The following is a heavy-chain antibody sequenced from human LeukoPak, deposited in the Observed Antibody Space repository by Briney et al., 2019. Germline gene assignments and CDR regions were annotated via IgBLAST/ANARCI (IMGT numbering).Heavy chain of an antibody. CDR1: GFTFSSYS. CDR2: ISSSSSYI. D-gene: IGHD2-15*01. CDR3: ARYCSGGSCYSDAFDI. V-gene: IGHV3-21*01. Sequence: GGSLRLSCAASGFTFSSYSMNWVRQAPGKGLEWVSSISSSSSYIYYADSVKGRFTISRDNAKNSLYLQMNSLRAEDTAVYYCARYCSGGSCYSDAFDIWAKGQWSPSLQ. J-gene: IGHJ3*02.